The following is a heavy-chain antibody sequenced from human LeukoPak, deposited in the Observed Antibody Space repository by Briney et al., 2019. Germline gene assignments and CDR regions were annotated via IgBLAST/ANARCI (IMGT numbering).Heavy chain of an antibody. CDR2: ISYDGSNK. D-gene: IGHD5-24*01. CDR3: AKDRSRWLQHFDY. J-gene: IGHJ4*02. Sequence: GRSLRLSCAASGFTFSSYGMHWVRQAPGKGLEWVAVISYDGSNKYYADSVKGRFTISRDNSKNTLYLQMNSLRAEDTAVYYCAKDRSRWLQHFDYWGQGTLVTVSS. V-gene: IGHV3-30*18. CDR1: GFTFSSYG.